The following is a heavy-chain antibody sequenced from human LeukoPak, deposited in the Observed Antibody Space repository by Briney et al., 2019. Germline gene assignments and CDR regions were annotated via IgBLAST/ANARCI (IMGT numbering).Heavy chain of an antibody. CDR1: GYTFTSYG. D-gene: IGHD1-26*01. CDR3: ARTYSSYFRSSEFDH. CDR2: ISAHNGNT. Sequence: ASVKVSCKASGYTFTSYGISWVRQAPGQGLEWMGWISAHNGNTNYAQNLQGRVAMTTDTSTSTAYMELRSLRSDDTAVYYCARTYSSYFRSSEFDHWGRGTLVTVSS. J-gene: IGHJ4*02. V-gene: IGHV1-18*01.